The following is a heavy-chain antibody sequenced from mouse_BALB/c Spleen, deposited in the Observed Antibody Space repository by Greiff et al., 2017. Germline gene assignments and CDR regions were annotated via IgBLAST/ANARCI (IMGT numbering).Heavy chain of an antibody. CDR3: ARAPTGTGFDY. Sequence: EVKLMESGPGLVKPSQSLSLTCSVTGYSITSGYYWNWIRQFPGNKLEWMGYISYDGSNNYNPSLKNRISITRDTSKNQFFLKLNSVTTEDTATYYCARAPTGTGFDYWGQGTTLTVSS. CDR2: ISYDGSN. D-gene: IGHD4-1*02. J-gene: IGHJ2*01. V-gene: IGHV3-6*02. CDR1: GYSITSGYY.